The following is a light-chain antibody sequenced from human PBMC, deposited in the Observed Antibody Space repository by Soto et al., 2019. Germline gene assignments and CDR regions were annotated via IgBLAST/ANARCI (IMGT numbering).Light chain of an antibody. J-gene: IGLJ2*01. CDR3: CSYAGSNTFV. Sequence: QSVLTQPASVSGSPGQSIAISCTGTSSDVGSYNLVSWYQQHPGKAPKLMIYEGSKRPSGVSNRFSGSKSDNTASLTISGLQAGDEADYYCCSYAGSNTFVFGGGTKLTVL. CDR2: EGS. CDR1: SSDVGSYNL. V-gene: IGLV2-23*01.